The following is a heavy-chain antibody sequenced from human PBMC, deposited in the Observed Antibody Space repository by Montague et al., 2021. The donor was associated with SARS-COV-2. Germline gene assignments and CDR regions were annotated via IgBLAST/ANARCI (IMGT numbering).Heavy chain of an antibody. CDR1: GGTNSTYS. V-gene: IGHV4-59*01. J-gene: IGHJ3*02. Sequence: SETLSLTCTVSGGTNSTYSCPLTRPPTRTSVGRAGFGYISENTNYNPSPTTRDTISVDTSTNQFSLKLSSVAAADTAVYYCARVGRGSSWYEVAFDIWGQGTLVCAAS. D-gene: IGHD6-13*01. CDR2: GYISENT. CDR3: ARVGRGSSWYEVAFDI.